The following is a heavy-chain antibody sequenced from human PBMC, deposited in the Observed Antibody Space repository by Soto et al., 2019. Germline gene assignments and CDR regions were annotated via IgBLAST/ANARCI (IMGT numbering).Heavy chain of an antibody. V-gene: IGHV1-18*01. CDR1: GYTFTSYG. CDR2: ISAYNGNT. CDR3: ARWDCGGDCSTYYYYCMDV. Sequence: ASVKVSCKASGYTFTSYGISWVRQAPGQGLEWMGWISAYNGNTNYAQKLQGRVTMTTDTSTSTAYMELRSLRSDDTAVYYCARWDCGGDCSTYYYYCMDVWGQGTTVTVSS. J-gene: IGHJ6*02. D-gene: IGHD2-21*02.